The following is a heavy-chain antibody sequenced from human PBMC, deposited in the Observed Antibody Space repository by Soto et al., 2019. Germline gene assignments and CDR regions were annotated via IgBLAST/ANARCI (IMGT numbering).Heavy chain of an antibody. D-gene: IGHD3-10*01. V-gene: IGHV4-30-2*01. CDR3: ARESSIRGLVYVSNWLDP. CDR2: IYHSGST. J-gene: IGHJ5*02. CDR1: GGSISSGGYS. Sequence: SETLSLTCAVSGGSISSGGYSWSWIRQPPGKGLEWIGYIYHSGSTYYNPSLKSRVTISVDRSKNQFSLKLSSVTAADTAVYYCARESSIRGLVYVSNWLDPWGQGTLVTVSS.